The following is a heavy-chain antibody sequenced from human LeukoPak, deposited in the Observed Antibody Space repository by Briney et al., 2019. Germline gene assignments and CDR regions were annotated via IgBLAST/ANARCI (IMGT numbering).Heavy chain of an antibody. CDR2: INPNSGGT. Sequence: APVKVSCKASGYTFTGYYMHWVRQAPGQGLEWMGWINPNSGGTNYAQKFQGRVTMTRDTSISTAYMELSRLRSDDTAVYYCAREGIAAAGRPFDYWGQGTLVTVSS. D-gene: IGHD6-13*01. CDR1: GYTFTGYY. V-gene: IGHV1-2*02. CDR3: AREGIAAAGRPFDY. J-gene: IGHJ4*02.